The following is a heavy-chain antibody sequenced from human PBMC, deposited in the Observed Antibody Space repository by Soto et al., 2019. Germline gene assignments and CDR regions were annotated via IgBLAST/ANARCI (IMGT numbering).Heavy chain of an antibody. J-gene: IGHJ4*02. CDR2: IYYSGSS. V-gene: IGHV4-59*02. CDR3: ARDRSFYDTTGYISGYYFDY. D-gene: IGHD3-22*01. Sequence: PSETLSLTCSVSGGSVGSSYWSWVRQPPGKGLEWLGYIYYSGSSNYKPSLRNRLTMSVDTSENHFSLNLRSVTAADTAVYYCARDRSFYDTTGYISGYYFDYWGQGILVTVSS. CDR1: GGSVGSSY.